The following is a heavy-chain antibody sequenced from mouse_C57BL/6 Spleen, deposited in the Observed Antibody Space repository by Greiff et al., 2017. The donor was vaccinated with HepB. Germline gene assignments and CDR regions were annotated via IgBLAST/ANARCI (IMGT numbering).Heavy chain of an antibody. CDR3: ARGDWDEGYFDY. J-gene: IGHJ2*01. V-gene: IGHV5-17*01. CDR2: ISSGSSTI. CDR1: GFTFSDYG. Sequence: DVQLVESGGGLVKPGGSLKLSCAASGFTFSDYGMHWVRQAPEKGLEWVAYISSGSSTIYYADTVKGRFTISRDNAKNTLFLQMTSLRSEDTAMYYCARGDWDEGYFDYWGQGTTLTVSS. D-gene: IGHD4-1*01.